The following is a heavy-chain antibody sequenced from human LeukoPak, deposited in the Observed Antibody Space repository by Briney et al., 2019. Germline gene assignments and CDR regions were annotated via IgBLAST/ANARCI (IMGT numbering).Heavy chain of an antibody. V-gene: IGHV4-28*03. D-gene: IGHD6-13*01. CDR2: IYYSGST. Sequence: SETLSLTCAVSGYSISSSNWWGWIRQPPGKGLEWIGYIYYSGSTNYNPSLKSRVTMSVDTSKNQFSLKLSSVTAADTAVYYCARAYSSSWYFNWFDPWGQGTLVTVSS. CDR1: GYSISSSNW. J-gene: IGHJ5*02. CDR3: ARAYSSSWYFNWFDP.